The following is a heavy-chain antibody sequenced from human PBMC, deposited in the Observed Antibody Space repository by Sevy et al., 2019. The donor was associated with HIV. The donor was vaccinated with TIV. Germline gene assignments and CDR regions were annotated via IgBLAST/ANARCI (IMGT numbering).Heavy chain of an antibody. CDR2: IYQSGNT. CDR1: AYSVSSAYS. J-gene: IGHJ3*02. V-gene: IGHV4-38-2*01. CDR3: ASFGRLLIISGDVFEI. D-gene: IGHD3-9*01. Sequence: SETLSLTCAVSAYSVSSAYSWGWIRQPPGKWLEWIGNIYQSGNTYYNPSLKSRVTISVDTSNNQFSLRLTSVTAADTAVYYWASFGRLLIISGDVFEIWGQGTMVTVSS.